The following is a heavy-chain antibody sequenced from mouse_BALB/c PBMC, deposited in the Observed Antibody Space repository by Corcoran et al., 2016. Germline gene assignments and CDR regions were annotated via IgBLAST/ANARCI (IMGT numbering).Heavy chain of an antibody. Sequence: QIQLVQYGPELKKPGETVRISCKASGYTFTTAGMQWVQKMPGKGLKWIGWINTHSGVPKYAEDFKGRFAFSLETSASNAYLQISNLKNEDTATYFCANWAWFAYWGQGTLVTVSA. D-gene: IGHD4-1*01. CDR1: GYTFTTAG. CDR3: ANWAWFAY. V-gene: IGHV9-4*02. J-gene: IGHJ3*01. CDR2: INTHSGVP.